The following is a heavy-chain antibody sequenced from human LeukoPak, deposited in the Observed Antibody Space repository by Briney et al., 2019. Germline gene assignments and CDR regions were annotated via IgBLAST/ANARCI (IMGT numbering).Heavy chain of an antibody. CDR3: ARSPDCSGGSCYGEDLDY. V-gene: IGHV1-8*01. CDR2: MNPNSGNT. CDR1: GYTFTSYD. Sequence: ASVKVSCKASGYTFTSYDINWVRQATGQGLEWMGWMNPNSGNTGYAQKFQGRVTMTRTTSISTAYMELSSLRSEDTAVYYCARSPDCSGGSCYGEDLDYWGQGTLVTVSS. D-gene: IGHD2-15*01. J-gene: IGHJ4*02.